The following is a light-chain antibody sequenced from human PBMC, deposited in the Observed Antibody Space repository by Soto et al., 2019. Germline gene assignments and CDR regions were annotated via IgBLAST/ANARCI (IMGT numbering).Light chain of an antibody. CDR2: END. J-gene: IGLJ2*01. CDR1: SGDIASNF. Sequence: NFILTQPHSVSESPGKTVTISCTRSSGDIASNFVQWYRQRPGSAPTALMYENDQRLSGVPDRFSGSIDSSSNSASLTISGLDPDDEADYYCQSSNGSGPVVFGGGTKLTVL. V-gene: IGLV6-57*04. CDR3: QSSNGSGPVV.